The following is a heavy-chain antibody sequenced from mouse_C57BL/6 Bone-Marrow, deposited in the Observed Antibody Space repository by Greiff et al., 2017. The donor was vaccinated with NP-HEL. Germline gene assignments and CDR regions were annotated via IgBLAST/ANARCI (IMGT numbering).Heavy chain of an antibody. D-gene: IGHD1-1*01. J-gene: IGHJ4*01. CDR1: GFTFSSYG. CDR2: ISSGGSYT. Sequence: EVKVVESGGDLVKPGGSLKLSCAASGFTFSSYGMSWVRQTPDKRLEWVATISSGGSYTYYPDSVKGRFTISRDNAKNTLYLQMSSLKSEDTAMYYCARRIYYYGSSYLHYYAMDYWGQGTSVTVSS. CDR3: ARRIYYYGSSYLHYYAMDY. V-gene: IGHV5-6*02.